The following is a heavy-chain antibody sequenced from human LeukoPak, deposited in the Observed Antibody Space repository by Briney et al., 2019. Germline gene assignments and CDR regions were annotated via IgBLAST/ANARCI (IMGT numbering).Heavy chain of an antibody. CDR3: ARLGGVDY. J-gene: IGHJ4*02. CDR2: IYYSGST. CDR1: GGSISSGNYY. V-gene: IGHV4-61*01. D-gene: IGHD3-10*01. Sequence: SQTLSLTCTVSGGSISSGNYYWSWIRQPPGRGLEWIGYIYYSGSTNYNPSLKSRVTISVDTSKNQFSLRLTSVTAADTAVYYCARLGGVDYWGQGTLVTVSS.